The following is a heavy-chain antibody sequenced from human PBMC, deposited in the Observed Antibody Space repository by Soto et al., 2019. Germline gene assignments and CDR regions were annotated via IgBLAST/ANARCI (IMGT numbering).Heavy chain of an antibody. J-gene: IGHJ6*02. CDR3: ARLMYSSGWYGSMDV. CDR2: FDPSDSYT. V-gene: IGHV5-10-1*01. D-gene: IGHD6-19*01. Sequence: GESLKISCKGSGYSFTSYRISWVRQMPGKGLELMGRFDPSDSYTNYSPSFQGHVTISAGKSIGTAFLQWSSLKASDTVMYSCARLMYSSGWYGSMDVWGQGTTVTVSS. CDR1: GYSFTSYR.